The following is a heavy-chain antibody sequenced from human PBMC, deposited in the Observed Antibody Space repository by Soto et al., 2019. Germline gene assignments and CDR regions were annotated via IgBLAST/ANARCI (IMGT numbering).Heavy chain of an antibody. J-gene: IGHJ3*02. CDR3: ARARNYYDSSGYYWGDAFDI. V-gene: IGHV1-46*03. D-gene: IGHD3-22*01. Sequence: GASVKVSCKASGYTFTSYYMHWVRQAPGQGLEWMGIINPSGGSTSYAQKFQGRVTMTRDTSTSTVYMELSSLRSEDTAVYYCARARNYYDSSGYYWGDAFDIWGQGTMVTVSS. CDR1: GYTFTSYY. CDR2: INPSGGST.